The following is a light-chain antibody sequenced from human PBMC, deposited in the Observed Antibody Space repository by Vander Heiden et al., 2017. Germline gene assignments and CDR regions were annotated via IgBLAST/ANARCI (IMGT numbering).Light chain of an antibody. CDR3: QSYDSSLSGSHVV. V-gene: IGLV1-40*01. Sequence: SVLTQPPSVSGAPGQRVTISCTGSSSNIGAGYDVHWYQQLPGTAPKLLIYGNSNRPSGVTDRFSGSKSGTSASLAITGLQAEDEADYYCQSYDSSLSGSHVVFGGGTKLTVL. CDR1: SSNIGAGYD. CDR2: GNS. J-gene: IGLJ2*01.